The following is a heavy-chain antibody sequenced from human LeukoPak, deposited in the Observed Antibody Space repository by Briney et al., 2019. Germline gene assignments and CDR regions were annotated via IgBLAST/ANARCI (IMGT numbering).Heavy chain of an antibody. J-gene: IGHJ4*02. CDR1: GFTFRNYV. CDR2: MSSDLNVK. Sequence: GGSLRLSCAASGFTFRNYVIHWVRQAPGKGLEWVAVMSSDLNVKLYADSVKGRFTISRDNSRRTLYLQMNSLRPEDTAIYYCAREGYYGSGSPPSLYFDYWGQGTLVTVSS. V-gene: IGHV3-30-3*01. D-gene: IGHD3-10*01. CDR3: AREGYYGSGSPPSLYFDY.